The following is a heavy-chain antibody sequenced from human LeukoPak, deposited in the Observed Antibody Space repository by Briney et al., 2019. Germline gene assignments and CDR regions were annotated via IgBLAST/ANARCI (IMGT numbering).Heavy chain of an antibody. Sequence: GGSLRLSCAASGFTFSSYSMNWVRQAPGKGLEWVSSISSSSSYIYYADSVKGRFTISRDNAKNSLYLQMNSLRAEDTAVYYCATSGRYSSSWYPFDYWGQGTLVTVSS. V-gene: IGHV3-21*01. CDR2: ISSSSSYI. CDR3: ATSGRYSSSWYPFDY. CDR1: GFTFSSYS. J-gene: IGHJ4*02. D-gene: IGHD6-13*01.